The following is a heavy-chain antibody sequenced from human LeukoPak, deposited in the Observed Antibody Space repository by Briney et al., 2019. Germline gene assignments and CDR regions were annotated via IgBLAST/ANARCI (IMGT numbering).Heavy chain of an antibody. CDR1: GFTFTSYG. CDR3: ARDSEWLFDY. V-gene: IGHV3-30*04. D-gene: IGHD3-3*01. Sequence: GGSLRLSCAASGFTFTSYGMHWVRQAPGKGLDWVATISYDGRKKDYADSVKGRFTISRDSSKSTLFLQMDSLRPEDTAIYYCARDSEWLFDYWGQGTLVTVSS. CDR2: ISYDGRKK. J-gene: IGHJ4*02.